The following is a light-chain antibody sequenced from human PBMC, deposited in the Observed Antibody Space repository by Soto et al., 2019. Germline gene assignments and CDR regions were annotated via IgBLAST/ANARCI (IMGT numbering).Light chain of an antibody. V-gene: IGLV1-40*01. Sequence: QSALTQPPSVSGAPGQRVTISCTGTNSNIGTGYDVHWYRQFPGTAPKLLIYDDTNRPSGVPDRFSGSKSGASASLAITGLQAEDEADYYCQSYDSSLRVVVFGGGTKLTVL. CDR2: DDT. CDR1: NSNIGTGYD. CDR3: QSYDSSLRVVV. J-gene: IGLJ2*01.